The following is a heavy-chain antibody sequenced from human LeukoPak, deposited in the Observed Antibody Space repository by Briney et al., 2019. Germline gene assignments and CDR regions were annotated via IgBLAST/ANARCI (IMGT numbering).Heavy chain of an antibody. J-gene: IGHJ4*02. CDR1: GYTFTSYY. D-gene: IGHD3-22*01. V-gene: IGHV1-46*01. CDR3: ARLESLNYYDSSGYFDY. CDR2: IDPSGCST. Sequence: ASVKASCKASGYTFTSYYMHWVRQAPGQGLEWMGIIDPSGCSTSYAQKFQGRVTMTRDTSTSTVYMELSSLRSEDTAVYYCARLESLNYYDSSGYFDYWGQGTLVTVSS.